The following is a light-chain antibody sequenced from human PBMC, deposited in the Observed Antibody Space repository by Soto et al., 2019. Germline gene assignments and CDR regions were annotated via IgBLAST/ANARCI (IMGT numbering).Light chain of an antibody. CDR3: QQYGSSPRLFT. J-gene: IGKJ3*01. Sequence: EIVMTQSPATLSVSPGERATLSCRASQSVSSNLAWYQQKPGQAPRLLIYGASTRATGIPARFSGSGSGTEFTLTISSLQSEDFAVYYCQQYGSSPRLFTFGPGTKVDFK. CDR1: QSVSSN. V-gene: IGKV3-15*01. CDR2: GAS.